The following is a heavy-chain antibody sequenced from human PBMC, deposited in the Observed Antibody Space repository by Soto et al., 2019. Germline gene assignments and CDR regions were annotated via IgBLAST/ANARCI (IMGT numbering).Heavy chain of an antibody. J-gene: IGHJ4*02. CDR1: GFPVSSTY. CDR2: ISSGGST. CDR3: ARGYSGYDNAIDY. V-gene: IGHV3-53*01. D-gene: IGHD5-12*01. Sequence: GGSLILSCAASGFPVSSTYMSWVRPAPGKGLEWVSLISSGGSTYYADSVKGRLTISRDKSKNTLYLQINSLRAEDPAVYYCARGYSGYDNAIDYWGQGTLVTVSS.